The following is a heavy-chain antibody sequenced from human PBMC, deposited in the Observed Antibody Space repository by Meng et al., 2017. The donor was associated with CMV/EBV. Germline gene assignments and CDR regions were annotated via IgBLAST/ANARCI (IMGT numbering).Heavy chain of an antibody. CDR3: ARASGSLISFDY. CDR2: INHSGST. CDR1: GGSSSGYY. D-gene: IGHD1-26*01. Sequence: SETLSLTCAVYGGSSSGYYWSWIRQPPGKGLEWIGEINHSGSTNYNPSLKSRVTISVDTSKNQFSLKLSSVTAADTAVYYCARASGSLISFDYWGQGTLVTVSS. J-gene: IGHJ4*02. V-gene: IGHV4-34*01.